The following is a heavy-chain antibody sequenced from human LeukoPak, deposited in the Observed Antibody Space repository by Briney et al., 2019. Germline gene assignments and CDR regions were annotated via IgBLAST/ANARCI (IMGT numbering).Heavy chain of an antibody. CDR2: VNPNNGGT. CDR1: VYTFTGYY. Sequence: ASVKVSCKTSVYTFTGYYMHWVRQPPAQGLEWMGWVNPNNGGTNYAQKFQGWVTMTRDTSISTAYMELSRLRPDDTAVYYCARFGRTGGHRTSPPYDYCGQGTLVTVSS. CDR3: ARFGRTGGHRTSPPYDY. V-gene: IGHV1-2*04. J-gene: IGHJ4*02. D-gene: IGHD3/OR15-3a*01.